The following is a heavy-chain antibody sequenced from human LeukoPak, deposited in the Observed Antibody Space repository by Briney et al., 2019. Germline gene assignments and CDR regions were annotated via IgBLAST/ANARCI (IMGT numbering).Heavy chain of an antibody. CDR2: ISYDGSNN. CDR3: ERAPTYHRGYFDL. V-gene: IGHV3-30*04. Sequence: GEPLRLSCAASGFAFSSYTMHWVRQAPAKGLEWMAVISYDGSNNYYPDSVKGRFTISRDLYKNTLYLQMNSLRPEDTAVYYCERAPTYHRGYFDLWGRGTLVSVSS. CDR1: GFAFSSYT. J-gene: IGHJ2*01.